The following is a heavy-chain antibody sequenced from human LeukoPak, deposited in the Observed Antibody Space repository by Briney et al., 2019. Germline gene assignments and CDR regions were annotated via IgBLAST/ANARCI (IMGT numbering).Heavy chain of an antibody. J-gene: IGHJ6*02. CDR2: INHSGST. CDR1: GGSFSGYY. V-gene: IGHV4-34*01. CDR3: ARGPERYCSGGSCHSRSDYYYGMDV. Sequence: PSETLSLTCAVYGGSFSGYYWSWIRQPPGKGLEWIVEINHSGSTNYNPSLKSRVTISVDTSKNQFSLKLRSVTAADTAVYYCARGPERYCSGGSCHSRSDYYYGMDVWGQGTTVTVS. D-gene: IGHD2-15*01.